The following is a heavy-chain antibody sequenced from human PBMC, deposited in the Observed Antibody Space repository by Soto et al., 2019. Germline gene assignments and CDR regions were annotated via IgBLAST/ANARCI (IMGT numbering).Heavy chain of an antibody. CDR2: IYYSGST. CDR3: ARESNDSSGYYYYFDY. Sequence: ASDTLSLPRTFSGCSLSSGGYYRRWIRQHPGKGLEWIGYIYYSGSTYYNPSLKSRVTISVDTSKNQFSLKLSSVTAADTAVYYCARESNDSSGYYYYFDYWGQGTLVTVSS. CDR1: GCSLSSGGYY. V-gene: IGHV4-31*03. J-gene: IGHJ4*02. D-gene: IGHD3-22*01.